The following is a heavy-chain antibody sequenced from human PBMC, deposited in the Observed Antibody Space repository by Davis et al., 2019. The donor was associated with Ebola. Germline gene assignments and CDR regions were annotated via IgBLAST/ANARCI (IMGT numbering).Heavy chain of an antibody. V-gene: IGHV4-34*01. D-gene: IGHD6-19*01. CDR1: GGSFSGYY. J-gene: IGHJ4*02. CDR3: AGQAYSSGWYYFDY. Sequence: SETLSLTCAVYGGSFSGYYWSWIRQSPGKGLEWIGEVNDSGSTNYNPSLKSRVTLSVDTSKNQFSLKLSSVTAADTAVYYCAGQAYSSGWYYFDYWGQGTLVTVSS. CDR2: VNDSGST.